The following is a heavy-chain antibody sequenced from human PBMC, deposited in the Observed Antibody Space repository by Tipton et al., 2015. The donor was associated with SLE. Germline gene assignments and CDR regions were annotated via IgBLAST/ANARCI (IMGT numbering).Heavy chain of an antibody. Sequence: TLSLTCSVSGDSLSSNNYYWGRIRQSPAQGLEWIGTIHYAGGTYYNPSLRSRLTISVDTSENHFSLNLNSVTAADTAVYFCARQRGYYDGTPFPPWNFDLWGRGTQVTVSS. J-gene: IGHJ2*01. D-gene: IGHD3-16*01. CDR1: GDSLSSNNYY. CDR3: ARQRGYYDGTPFPPWNFDL. V-gene: IGHV4-39*07. CDR2: IHYAGGT.